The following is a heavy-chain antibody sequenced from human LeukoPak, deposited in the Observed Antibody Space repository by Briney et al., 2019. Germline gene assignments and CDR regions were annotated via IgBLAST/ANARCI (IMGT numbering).Heavy chain of an antibody. J-gene: IGHJ6*02. CDR1: GYTFTSYG. Sequence: ASVKVSCKASGYTFTSYGISWVRQAPGQGLEWMGWISAYNGNTNYAQKLQGRVTMTTDTSTSTAYMELRSLRSDDTAVYYCARPHSSGWDNYYYYYGMDVWVQGTTVTVSS. CDR3: ARPHSSGWDNYYYYYGMDV. CDR2: ISAYNGNT. D-gene: IGHD6-19*01. V-gene: IGHV1-18*01.